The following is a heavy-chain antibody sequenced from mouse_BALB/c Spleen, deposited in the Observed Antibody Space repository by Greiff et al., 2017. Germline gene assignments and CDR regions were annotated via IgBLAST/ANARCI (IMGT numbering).Heavy chain of an antibody. Sequence: EVQVVESGGGLVQPGGSRKLSCAASGFTFSSFGMHWVRQAPEKGLEWVAYISSGSSTIYYADTVKGRFTISRDNPKNTLFLQMTSLRSEDTAMYYCARSAIYYDYDFWFAYWGQGTLVTVSA. J-gene: IGHJ3*01. V-gene: IGHV5-17*02. CDR1: GFTFSSFG. D-gene: IGHD2-4*01. CDR3: ARSAIYYDYDFWFAY. CDR2: ISSGSSTI.